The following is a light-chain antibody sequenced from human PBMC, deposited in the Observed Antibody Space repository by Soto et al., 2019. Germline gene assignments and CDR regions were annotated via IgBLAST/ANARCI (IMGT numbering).Light chain of an antibody. Sequence: QSVLTQPPSVSGAPGQRVTISCTGSSSNIGSSFDVHWYQHLPGTAPKLLIYGNTNRPSGVPDRFSGSKSGNSASLAITGLQAEDEADYYCHPYDTILSGSVFGGGTKLTVL. J-gene: IGLJ2*01. CDR3: HPYDTILSGSV. CDR1: SSNIGSSFD. V-gene: IGLV1-40*01. CDR2: GNT.